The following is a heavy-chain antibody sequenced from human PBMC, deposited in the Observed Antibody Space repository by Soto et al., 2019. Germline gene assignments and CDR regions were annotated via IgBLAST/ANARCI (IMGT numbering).Heavy chain of an antibody. V-gene: IGHV3-21*01. Sequence: EVQLVESGGGLVKPGGSLRLSCAASGFTFSTYTMNWVRQDPGTGLEWVSSISSTSYYIYYADSVKGRFTISRDNAKNSLYLQMNSLRVEDTAVYYCARDRAGDGYNLAVDWGQGTLVTVSS. D-gene: IGHD5-12*01. CDR2: ISSTSYYI. J-gene: IGHJ4*02. CDR1: GFTFSTYT. CDR3: ARDRAGDGYNLAVD.